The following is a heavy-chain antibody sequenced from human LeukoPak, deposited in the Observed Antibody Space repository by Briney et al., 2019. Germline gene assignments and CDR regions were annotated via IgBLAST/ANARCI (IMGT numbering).Heavy chain of an antibody. CDR2: INPNSGGT. D-gene: IGHD5-24*01. Sequence: ASVKVSCKASGYTFTGYYMHWVRQAPGQGLEWMGWINPNSGGTNYAQKFQGRVTMTRDTSISTAYMELSRLRSDDTAVYDCAREDADGYNYSDYWGQGTLVTVSS. V-gene: IGHV1-2*02. CDR1: GYTFTGYY. CDR3: AREDADGYNYSDY. J-gene: IGHJ4*02.